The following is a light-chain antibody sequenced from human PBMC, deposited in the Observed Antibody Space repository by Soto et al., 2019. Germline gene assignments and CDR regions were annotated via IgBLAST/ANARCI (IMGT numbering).Light chain of an antibody. Sequence: QSVLSQPPSVSEAPGQRVTISCSGSSSNIGNSAVTWYQQLPGKAPKLLIFSDTLLPSGVSDRFSGSKSGTSASLAISGLQSEDESVYYCAAWDDSLNVVVFGGGTKLTVL. V-gene: IGLV1-36*01. CDR1: SSNIGNSA. J-gene: IGLJ2*01. CDR3: AAWDDSLNVVV. CDR2: SDT.